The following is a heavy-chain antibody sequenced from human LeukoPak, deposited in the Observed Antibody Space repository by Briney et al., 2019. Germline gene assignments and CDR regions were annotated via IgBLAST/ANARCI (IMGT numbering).Heavy chain of an antibody. CDR3: ARGRSSEVGAKWGPDWFDP. J-gene: IGHJ5*02. CDR1: GYTFTGYY. D-gene: IGHD1-26*01. V-gene: IGHV1-2*02. CDR2: INPNSGGT. Sequence: GASVKVSCKASGYTFTGYYMHWVRQAPGQGLEWMGWINPNSGGTNYAQKLQGGVTMTTDTSTSTAYMELRSLRSDDTAVYYCARGRSSEVGAKWGPDWFDPWGQGTLVTVSS.